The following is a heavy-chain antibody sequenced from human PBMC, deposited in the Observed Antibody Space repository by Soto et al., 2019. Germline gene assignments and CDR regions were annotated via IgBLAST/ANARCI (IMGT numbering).Heavy chain of an antibody. D-gene: IGHD6-19*01. V-gene: IGHV3-23*01. CDR1: GFTFITSV. J-gene: IGHJ4*02. CDR3: AKRWRSAVEY. Sequence: EVQLLESEGGLVQPGGSLRLSCVASGFTFITSVMSWVRQTPGKGLEWVSTISRAANSTYYADSVQGRFIISRDNSKNTVYLQMNSLRAEDTAVYYCAKRWRSAVEYWGQGNLVTVSS. CDR2: ISRAANST.